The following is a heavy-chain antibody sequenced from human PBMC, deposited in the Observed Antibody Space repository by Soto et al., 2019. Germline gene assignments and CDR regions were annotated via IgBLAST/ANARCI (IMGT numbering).Heavy chain of an antibody. CDR2: IYHSGTT. D-gene: IGHD3-22*01. J-gene: IGHJ4*02. CDR3: ATEYYDSRGYYYIDS. V-gene: IGHV4-31*03. Sequence: PSETLSLTCTVSGGSISSGGYYCSWIRQHPGKGLEWIGHIYHSGTTYYNPSLKSRVTISVDTSKNQISLKLTSMSAADTAVYYCATEYYDSRGYYYIDSWGQGTLVTVSS. CDR1: GGSISSGGYY.